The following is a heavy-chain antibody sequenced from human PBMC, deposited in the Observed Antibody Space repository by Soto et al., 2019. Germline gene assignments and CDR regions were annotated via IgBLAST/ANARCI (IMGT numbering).Heavy chain of an antibody. CDR2: IIPNSGTA. Sequence: ASVKVSCKDSGNTFTGYYMHWVRQAPGQGLEWMGWIIPNSGTANYAQKFQGRVTITADESTSTAYMELSSLRSEDTAVYYCARGWLDMATTPQAFDIWGQGTMVTVSS. CDR3: ARGWLDMATTPQAFDI. J-gene: IGHJ3*02. V-gene: IGHV1-69*13. CDR1: GNTFTGYY. D-gene: IGHD2-2*03.